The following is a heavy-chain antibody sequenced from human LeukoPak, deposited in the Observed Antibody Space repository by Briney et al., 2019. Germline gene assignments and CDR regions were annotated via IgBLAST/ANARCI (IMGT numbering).Heavy chain of an antibody. CDR2: INPKSGGT. CDR3: ARDFRRHFGGRAALSFGY. CDR1: GYTFTGYY. Sequence: ASVKVSCKASGYTFTGYYMHWVRQAPGQGLEWMGWINPKSGGTNYAQKFQGRVTMTRDTSIRTSYMERRRLRSAESAAYYCARDFRRHFGGRAALSFGYWGQGTLVTVSS. D-gene: IGHD3-16*01. V-gene: IGHV1-2*02. J-gene: IGHJ4*02.